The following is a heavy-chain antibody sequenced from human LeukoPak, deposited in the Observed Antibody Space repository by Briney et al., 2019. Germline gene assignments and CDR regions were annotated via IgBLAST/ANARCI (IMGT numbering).Heavy chain of an antibody. Sequence: GGSLRLSCAASGFTFSSYSMNWVRQAPGKGLGWVSSISSSSSYIYYADSVKGRFTISRDNAKNSLYLQMNSLRAEDTAVYYCARDTAVATSNFDYWGQGTLVTVSS. CDR2: ISSSSSYI. V-gene: IGHV3-21*01. CDR1: GFTFSSYS. J-gene: IGHJ4*02. D-gene: IGHD5-12*01. CDR3: ARDTAVATSNFDY.